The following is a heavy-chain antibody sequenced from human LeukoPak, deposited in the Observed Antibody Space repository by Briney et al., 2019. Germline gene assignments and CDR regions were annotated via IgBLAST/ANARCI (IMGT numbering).Heavy chain of an antibody. CDR1: GFTFSSYA. CDR3: ARGQAMAGGISARLDP. V-gene: IGHV3-23*01. D-gene: IGHD5-18*01. CDR2: ISASGGTT. Sequence: GGSLRLSCAASGFTFSSYAISWVRQAAGKGLEWVSVISASGGTTFYADSVKGRFTISRDNSKNMVYLQMNNLRAEDTAVYYCARGQAMAGGISARLDPWGQGTLVTVSS. J-gene: IGHJ5*02.